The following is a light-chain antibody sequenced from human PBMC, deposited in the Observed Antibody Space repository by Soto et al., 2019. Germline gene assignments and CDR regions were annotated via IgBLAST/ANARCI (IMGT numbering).Light chain of an antibody. V-gene: IGKV3-20*01. J-gene: IGKJ2*01. CDR3: QQYGSSPLYT. Sequence: EIVLTQSPGTLSLSPGERATLSCRASQSVSSSYLAWYQQKPGQAPRLLIYGASSRATGIPDRFSGSGSGTGFTLTIQKLEPEDFAVYYCQQYGSSPLYTFGQGTKLEIK. CDR2: GAS. CDR1: QSVSSSY.